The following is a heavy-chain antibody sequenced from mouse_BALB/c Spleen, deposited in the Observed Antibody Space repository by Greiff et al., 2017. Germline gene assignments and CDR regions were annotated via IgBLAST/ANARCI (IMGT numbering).Heavy chain of an antibody. J-gene: IGHJ3*01. CDR3: AKHRAYYDDGPGTLY. CDR1: GFAFSSYD. D-gene: IGHD2-4*01. Sequence: EVLLVESGGGLVKPGGSLKLSCAASGFAFSSYDMSWVRQTPGKRLEWVAYISSGGGSTYYPDTVKGRFTISRDNAKNTLYLQMSSLKSEDTAMYYSAKHRAYYDDGPGTLYWGQGTLVTVSA. V-gene: IGHV5-12-1*01. CDR2: ISSGGGST.